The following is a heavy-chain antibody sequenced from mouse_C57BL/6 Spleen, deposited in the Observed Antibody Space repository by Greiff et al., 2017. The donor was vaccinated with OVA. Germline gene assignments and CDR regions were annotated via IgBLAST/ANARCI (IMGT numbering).Heavy chain of an antibody. CDR3: ARAHQPYYAMGY. V-gene: IGHV2-2*01. Sequence: VHLVESGPGLVQPSQSLSITCTASGFSLTSYGVHWVRQSPGKGLEWLGVIWSGGSTDYNAAFISRLSISKDNSKSQVFFKMNSLQADDTAIYYCARAHQPYYAMGYWGQGTSVTVST. J-gene: IGHJ4*01. CDR2: IWSGGST. CDR1: GFSLTSYG.